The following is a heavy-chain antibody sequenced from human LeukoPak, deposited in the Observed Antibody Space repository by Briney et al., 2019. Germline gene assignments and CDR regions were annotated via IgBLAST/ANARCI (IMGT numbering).Heavy chain of an antibody. Sequence: GGSLRLSCTASGFTFTTYWMGWVRQAPGKGLEWVANIKQDGSEQYYVDSVKGRFTISRDNAKNSLSLQMNSLRAEDTAVYYCARPLMYYYGSETYFWFDPWGQGTLVTVSS. CDR3: ARPLMYYYGSETYFWFDP. CDR2: IKQDGSEQ. D-gene: IGHD3-10*01. CDR1: GFTFTTYW. J-gene: IGHJ5*02. V-gene: IGHV3-7*01.